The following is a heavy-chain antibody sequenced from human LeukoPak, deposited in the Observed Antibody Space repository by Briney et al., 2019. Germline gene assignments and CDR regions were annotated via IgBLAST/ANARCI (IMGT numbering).Heavy chain of an antibody. CDR1: GFSFSSYD. CDR2: IWHDGSDK. J-gene: IGHJ4*02. D-gene: IGHD2-15*01. Sequence: PGKSLRLSCAASGFSFSSYDMHWVRQAPGKGLEWVAVIWHDGSDKYYGDYVKGRFTISRDNSKSTVNLQMNSLRAEDTAVYYCATLAYCTAGTCSLNSFDYWSQGTLVTVSS. CDR3: ATLAYCTAGTCSLNSFDY. V-gene: IGHV3-33*03.